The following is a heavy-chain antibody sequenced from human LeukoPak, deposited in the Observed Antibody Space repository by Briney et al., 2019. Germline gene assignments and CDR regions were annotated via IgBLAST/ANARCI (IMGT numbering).Heavy chain of an antibody. CDR3: AVAAVDY. J-gene: IGHJ4*02. Sequence: ASVKVSCKASGYTFTGYYMHWVRQATGQGLEWMGWMNPNSGNTGYAQKFQGRVTMTRNTSISTAYMELSSLRSEDTAVYYCAVAAVDYWGQGTLVTVSS. V-gene: IGHV1-8*02. CDR2: MNPNSGNT. CDR1: GYTFTGYY. D-gene: IGHD6-25*01.